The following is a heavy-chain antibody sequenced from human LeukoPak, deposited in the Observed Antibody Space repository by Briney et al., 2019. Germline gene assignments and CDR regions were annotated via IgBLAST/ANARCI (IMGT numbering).Heavy chain of an antibody. CDR1: GYTFTSYG. D-gene: IGHD4-11*01. Sequence: ASVKVSCKASGYTFTSYGISWVRQAPGQGLEWMGWISAYNGNTNYAQMLQGRVTMTTDTSTSTAYMELRSLRSDDTAVYYCARDGRGNYEDAFDIWGQGTMVTVSS. CDR2: ISAYNGNT. J-gene: IGHJ3*02. CDR3: ARDGRGNYEDAFDI. V-gene: IGHV1-18*01.